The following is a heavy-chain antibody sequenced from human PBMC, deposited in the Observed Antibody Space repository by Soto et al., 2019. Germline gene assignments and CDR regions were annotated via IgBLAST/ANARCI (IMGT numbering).Heavy chain of an antibody. V-gene: IGHV1-3*01. CDR1: GYTFTTYA. D-gene: IGHD3-10*01. Sequence: QVQLVQSGAEVKKPGASVKVSCKASGYTFTTYAMHWVRQAPGQRLEWMGWINAGNGNTKYSQKFQGRVTITRDTSASTAYMELSSLRSEDTAVYYCAGDLWFGESSLGYWGQGTLVTVSS. J-gene: IGHJ4*02. CDR3: AGDLWFGESSLGY. CDR2: INAGNGNT.